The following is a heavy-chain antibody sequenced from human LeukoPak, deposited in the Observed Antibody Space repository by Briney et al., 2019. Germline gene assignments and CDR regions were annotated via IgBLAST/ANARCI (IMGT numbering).Heavy chain of an antibody. CDR2: ISYSGST. J-gene: IGHJ4*02. CDR1: GGSISSGGYY. CDR3: ARGGVMVYAYNDY. D-gene: IGHD2-8*01. Sequence: PSETLSLTCTVSGGSISSGGYYWSWIRQHPGKGLEWIGYISYSGSTYYNPSLKGRPTISVDSSKNQFSLRLTSVTAADTAVYFCARGGVMVYAYNDYWGQGTLVTVSS. V-gene: IGHV4-31*03.